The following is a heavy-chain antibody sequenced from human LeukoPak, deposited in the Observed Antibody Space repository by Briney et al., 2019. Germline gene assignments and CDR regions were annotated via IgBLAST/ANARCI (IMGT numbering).Heavy chain of an antibody. Sequence: SVKVPCKASGGTFSSYAISWVRQAPGQGLEWMGGIIPIFGTANYAQKFQGRVTITADESTSTAYMELSSLRSEDTAIYYCARSGMWFSTNDWGQGTLVTVSS. CDR3: ARSGMWFSTND. CDR1: GGTFSSYA. CDR2: IIPIFGTA. V-gene: IGHV1-69*13. J-gene: IGHJ4*02. D-gene: IGHD2-21*01.